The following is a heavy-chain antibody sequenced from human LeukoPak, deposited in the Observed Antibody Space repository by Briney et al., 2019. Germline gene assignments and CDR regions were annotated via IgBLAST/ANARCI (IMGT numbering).Heavy chain of an antibody. V-gene: IGHV3-48*02. CDR3: ARLVRGVYGMDV. D-gene: IGHD3-10*01. CDR2: ITSSSNTI. J-gene: IGHJ6*02. CDR1: GFTFSRYS. Sequence: PGGSLRLSCAASGFTFSRYSMNWVRQAPGKGLEWVSYITSSSNTIYYADSVKGRFTISRDNAKNSLCLQMNSLRDEDTAVYYCARLVRGVYGMDVWGQGTTVTVSS.